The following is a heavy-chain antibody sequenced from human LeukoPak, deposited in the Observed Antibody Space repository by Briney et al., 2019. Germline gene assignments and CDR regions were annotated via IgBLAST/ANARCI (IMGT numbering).Heavy chain of an antibody. V-gene: IGHV1-69*01. CDR3: ARARRITIFGVVTHGMDV. CDR2: IIPIFGTA. CDR1: GGTFSSYA. D-gene: IGHD3-3*01. Sequence: ASVTVSCTASGGTFSSYAISWVRQAPGQGLKWMGGIIPIFGTANYAQKFQGRVTITADESTSTAYMELSSLRSEDTAVYYCARARRITIFGVVTHGMDVWGQGTTVTVSS. J-gene: IGHJ6*02.